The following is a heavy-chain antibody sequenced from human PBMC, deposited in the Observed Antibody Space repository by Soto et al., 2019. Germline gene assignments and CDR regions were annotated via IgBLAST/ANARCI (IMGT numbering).Heavy chain of an antibody. CDR1: GGSFSGYY. D-gene: IGHD4-17*01. J-gene: IGHJ4*02. CDR2: IIHGGST. CDR3: ARFTYGGNSE. V-gene: IGHV4-34*12. Sequence: PSETLSLTCAVYGGSFSGYYWSWIRQPPGKGLEWIGEIIHGGSTYYNPSLKSRVTISADTSKNQFSLKLSSVTAADTAVYYCARFTYGGNSEWGQGTLVTVSS.